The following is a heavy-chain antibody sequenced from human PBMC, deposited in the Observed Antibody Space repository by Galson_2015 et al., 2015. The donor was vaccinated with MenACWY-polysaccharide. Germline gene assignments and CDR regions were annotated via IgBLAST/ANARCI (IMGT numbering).Heavy chain of an antibody. CDR2: IYYSGST. D-gene: IGHD2-2*02. CDR3: ARYCTTTSCHRSAYDI. CDR1: GGSMSNSDYA. V-gene: IGHV4-39*01. J-gene: IGHJ3*02. Sequence: SETLFLTCTVSGGSMSNSDYAWGWIRQPPGKGLEWIGTIYYSGSTYYSPSLKSRVAVSADTSKNQFSLELSSVTAADTAVYYCARYCTTTSCHRSAYDIWGQGTMVTVSS.